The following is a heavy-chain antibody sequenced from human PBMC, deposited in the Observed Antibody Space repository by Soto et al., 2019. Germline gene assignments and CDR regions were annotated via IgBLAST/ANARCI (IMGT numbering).Heavy chain of an antibody. D-gene: IGHD1-26*01. CDR3: STDIGIYDVDI. J-gene: IGHJ6*02. CDR1: RFSFTNAW. V-gene: IGHV3-15*01. CDR2: IKSKTDVGTA. Sequence: EVLLVESGGGFVQPGGSLRLSCVASRFSFTNAWMSWVRQAPGKGPEWVGRIKSKTDVGTADCAAPVQGSFTISRDDSQNTLYLHMDSLKTEDTALYHCSTDIGIYDVDIWGQGTTVTVSS.